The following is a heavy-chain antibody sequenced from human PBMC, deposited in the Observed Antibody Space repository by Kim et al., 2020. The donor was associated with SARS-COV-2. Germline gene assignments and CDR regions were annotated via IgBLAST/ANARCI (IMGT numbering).Heavy chain of an antibody. CDR3: ATYYYDSSGYAYFDY. V-gene: IGHV7-4-1*02. D-gene: IGHD3-22*01. Sequence: GLEWMGWINTNTGNPTYAQGFTGRFVFSLDTSVSTAYLQISSLKAEDTAMYYCATYYYDSSGYAYFDYWGQGTLVTVSS. J-gene: IGHJ4*02. CDR2: INTNTGNP.